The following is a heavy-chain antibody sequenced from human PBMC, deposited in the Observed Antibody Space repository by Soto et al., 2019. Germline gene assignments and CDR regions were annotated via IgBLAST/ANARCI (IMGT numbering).Heavy chain of an antibody. CDR1: GYPFNTFW. CDR3: ARRYCSSSTCDSGFDP. J-gene: IGHJ5*02. V-gene: IGHV5-10-1*01. CDR2: IDPRDSYT. Sequence: GESLEIFWSGFGYPFNTFWISWGRPIPGRGVGGGGRIDPRDSYTNYSPSFQGHVTISADKSISTAYLQWGSLKASDTDMYYCARRYCSSSTCDSGFDPWGQGTLVTVSS. D-gene: IGHD2-2*01.